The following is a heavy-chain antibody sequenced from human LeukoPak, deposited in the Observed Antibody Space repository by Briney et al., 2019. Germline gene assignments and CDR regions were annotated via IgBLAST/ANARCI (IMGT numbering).Heavy chain of an antibody. CDR2: IYHSGST. CDR1: GGSVSGGSISSYY. V-gene: IGHV4-39*07. CDR3: ARDDHIAVAGTRPRHEFDI. J-gene: IGHJ3*02. Sequence: SETLSLTCTVSGGSVSGGSISSYYWSWIRQPPGKGLEWIGEIYHSGSTNYNPSLKSRVTISVDKSKNQFSLKLSSVTAADTAVYYCARDDHIAVAGTRPRHEFDIWGQGTMVTVSS. D-gene: IGHD6-19*01.